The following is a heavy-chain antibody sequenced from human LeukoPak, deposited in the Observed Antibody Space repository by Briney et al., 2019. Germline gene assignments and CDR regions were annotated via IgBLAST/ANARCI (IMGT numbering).Heavy chain of an antibody. Sequence: GSSVEVSCKASGGTFSSYAISWVRQAPGQGLEWMGGIIPIFGTANYAQKFQGRVTITADKSTSTAYMELSRLRSEDTAVYYCARLEDYGGGAPFDYWGQGTLVTVSS. CDR1: GGTFSSYA. D-gene: IGHD4-23*01. V-gene: IGHV1-69*06. J-gene: IGHJ4*02. CDR3: ARLEDYGGGAPFDY. CDR2: IIPIFGTA.